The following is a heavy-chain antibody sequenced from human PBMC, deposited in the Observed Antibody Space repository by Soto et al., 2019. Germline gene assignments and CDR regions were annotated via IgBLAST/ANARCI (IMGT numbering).Heavy chain of an antibody. CDR1: GGSLSTSSYY. J-gene: IGHJ6*02. V-gene: IGHV4-39*01. CDR3: TRPNYYGSGKDYSKGRLYGKDV. Sequence: PSETLSITCTVSGGSLSTSSYYWGWVRQPPGKGLEWIGNIYYSGSTYYNPSLKSRVTISVDKSKNQFSLKLNSVIAADTAVYYCTRPNYYGSGKDYSKGRLYGKDVWGQGTTVIGSS. CDR2: IYYSGST. D-gene: IGHD3-10*01.